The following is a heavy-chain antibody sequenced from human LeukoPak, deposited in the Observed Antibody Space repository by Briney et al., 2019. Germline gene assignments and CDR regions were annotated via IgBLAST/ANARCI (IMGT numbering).Heavy chain of an antibody. CDR3: ATTNDGGGYQWGDFFDY. V-gene: IGHV1-69*04. Sequence: GASVKVSCKASGGTSNSHAISWVRHAPGQGLEWMGRIISNLGTTKRAQKFQDRVTLTADKSTNTAYMELTSLTSDDTAIYYCATTNDGGGYQWGDFFDYWGQGTLVTVSS. CDR1: GGTSNSHA. D-gene: IGHD3-22*01. CDR2: IISNLGTT. J-gene: IGHJ4*02.